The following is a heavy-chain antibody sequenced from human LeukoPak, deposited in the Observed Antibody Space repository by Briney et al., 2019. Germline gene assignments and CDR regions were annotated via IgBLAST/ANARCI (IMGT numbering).Heavy chain of an antibody. Sequence: PGGSLRLSCAASGFTFSSYEMNWVRQAPGKGLEWVSYISSSGSTIYYADSVKGRFTIFRDNAKNSLYLQMNSLRAEDTAVYYCARGRMWFGEYHRGYYYGMDVWGKGTTVTVSS. D-gene: IGHD3-10*01. J-gene: IGHJ6*04. V-gene: IGHV3-48*03. CDR3: ARGRMWFGEYHRGYYYGMDV. CDR1: GFTFSSYE. CDR2: ISSSGSTI.